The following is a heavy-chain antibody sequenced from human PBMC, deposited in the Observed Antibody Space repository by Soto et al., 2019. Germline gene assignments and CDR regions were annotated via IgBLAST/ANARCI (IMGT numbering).Heavy chain of an antibody. Sequence: PVDPLKIYCKVSGYSFTSYWIGWVRQMAGKGLEWMGVFYPGDSDTRYSPSFQGQVTISADKSISTAYLQSSSMKASDTAMYHSARRLGSTDMVLGMVVWGQGTPVTVS. V-gene: IGHV5-51*01. CDR2: FYPGDSDT. CDR1: GYSFTSYW. J-gene: IGHJ6*02. CDR3: ARRLGSTDMVLGMVV. D-gene: IGHD3-10*01.